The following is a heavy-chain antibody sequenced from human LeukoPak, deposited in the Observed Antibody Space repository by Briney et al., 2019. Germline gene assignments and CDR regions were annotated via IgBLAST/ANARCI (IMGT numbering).Heavy chain of an antibody. CDR2: IRYDGSNK. CDR1: GFTFSSYG. CDR3: AKVDIVVVPAAKGYYHYMDV. Sequence: GGSLRLSCAASGFTFSSYGMHWVRQAPGKGLEWVAFIRYDGSNKYYADSVKGRFTISRDNSKNTLYLQMNSLRAEDTAVYYCAKVDIVVVPAAKGYYHYMDVWGKGTTVTVSS. V-gene: IGHV3-30*02. J-gene: IGHJ6*03. D-gene: IGHD2-2*03.